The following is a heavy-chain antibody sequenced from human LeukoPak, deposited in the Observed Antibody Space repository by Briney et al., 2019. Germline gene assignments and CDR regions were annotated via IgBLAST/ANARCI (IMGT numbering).Heavy chain of an antibody. CDR3: ARRGSWYVDFDY. V-gene: IGHV4-39*01. CDR1: GGSISSSSYY. J-gene: IGHJ4*02. Sequence: PSETLSLTCTVSGGSISSSSYYWGWIRQPPGKGLEWIGSIYYSGSTYYNPSLKSRVTISVDTSKNQFSLKLSSVTAADTAVYYCARRGSWYVDFDYWGQGTLVTISS. D-gene: IGHD6-13*01. CDR2: IYYSGST.